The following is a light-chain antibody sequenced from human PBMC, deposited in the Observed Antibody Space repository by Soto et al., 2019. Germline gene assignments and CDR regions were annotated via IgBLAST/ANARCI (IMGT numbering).Light chain of an antibody. CDR1: QSISSW. Sequence: DIQMTQSPSTLSASVRDRVTITCRASQSISSWLAWYQQKPGKAPKLLIYDASSLESGVPQRFSGSGSGTEFTLTISSLQTDDFSTYYCQQYHSYWTFGQVTKVDIK. V-gene: IGKV1-5*01. J-gene: IGKJ1*01. CDR3: QQYHSYWT. CDR2: DAS.